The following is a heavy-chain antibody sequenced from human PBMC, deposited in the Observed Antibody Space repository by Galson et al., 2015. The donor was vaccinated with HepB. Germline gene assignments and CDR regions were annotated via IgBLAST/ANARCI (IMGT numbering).Heavy chain of an antibody. V-gene: IGHV3-15*07. J-gene: IGHJ6*02. CDR2: IKSKTDGGTT. D-gene: IGHD6-13*01. CDR3: TTDRYSSSWYPQLYYYYYGMDV. Sequence: SLRLSCAASGFTFSNAWMNWVRQAPGKGLEWVGRIKSKTDGGTTDYAAPVKGGFTISRDDSKNTLYLQMNSLKTEDTAVYYCTTDRYSSSWYPQLYYYYYGMDVWGQGTTVTVSS. CDR1: GFTFSNAW.